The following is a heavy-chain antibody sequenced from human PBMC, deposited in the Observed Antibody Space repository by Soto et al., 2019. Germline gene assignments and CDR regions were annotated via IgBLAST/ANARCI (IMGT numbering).Heavy chain of an antibody. D-gene: IGHD5-12*01. J-gene: IGHJ4*02. CDR2: IIPIFGTA. Sequence: SVKVSCKASGGTFSSYAISWVRQAPGQGLEWMGGIIPIFGTANYAQKFQGRVTITADEYTSTAYMELSSLRSEDTAVYYCARAVGSGYDFPNFDYWGQGTLVTVSS. CDR3: ARAVGSGYDFPNFDY. CDR1: GGTFSSYA. V-gene: IGHV1-69*13.